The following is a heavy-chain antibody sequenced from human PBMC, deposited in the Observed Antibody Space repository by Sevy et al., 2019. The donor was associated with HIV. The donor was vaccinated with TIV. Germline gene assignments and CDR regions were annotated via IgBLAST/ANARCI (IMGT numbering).Heavy chain of an antibody. Sequence: GGSLRLSCAASGFTFNTYSLIWVRQTPGKGLEWLSFIGTAAGVTYYADSVKGRFTISRDNAKNSLYLQMNGLRDEDTAGYYCARCPGHYSIDYWGQGTLVTVSS. D-gene: IGHD2-21*01. CDR2: IGTAAGVT. CDR1: GFTFNTYS. J-gene: IGHJ4*02. CDR3: ARCPGHYSIDY. V-gene: IGHV3-48*02.